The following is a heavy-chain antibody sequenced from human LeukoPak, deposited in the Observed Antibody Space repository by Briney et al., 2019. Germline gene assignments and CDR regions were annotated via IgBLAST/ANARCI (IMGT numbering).Heavy chain of an antibody. V-gene: IGHV3-23*01. CDR2: ISGSGGST. CDR3: ARANNWNYALGY. D-gene: IGHD1-7*01. CDR1: GFTFSSYG. J-gene: IGHJ4*02. Sequence: GGTLRLSCAASGFTFSSYGMSWVRQAPGKGLEWVSAISGSGGSTYYADSVKGRFTISRDNSKNTLYLQMNSLRSDDTAMYYCARANNWNYALGYWGQGTLVTVSS.